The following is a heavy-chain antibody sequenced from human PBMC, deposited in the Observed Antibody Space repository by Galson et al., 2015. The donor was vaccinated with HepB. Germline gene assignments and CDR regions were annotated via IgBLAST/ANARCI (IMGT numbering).Heavy chain of an antibody. CDR2: LSTTGTTI. Sequence: SLRLSCAASGFTFSTSTMNWVRQAPGKGLEWVSYLSTTGTTIYYEDSVKGRFTISRDNSKNTLYLQMNSLNPEDTGVYYCADEGQSCNSVNCIDPWGQGTLVTVSS. CDR3: ADEGQSCNSVNCIDP. D-gene: IGHD2/OR15-2a*01. J-gene: IGHJ5*02. CDR1: GFTFSTST. V-gene: IGHV3-48*01.